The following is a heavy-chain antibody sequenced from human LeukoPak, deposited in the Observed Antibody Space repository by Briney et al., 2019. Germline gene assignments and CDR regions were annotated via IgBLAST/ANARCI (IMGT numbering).Heavy chain of an antibody. CDR1: GGSSSGYY. D-gene: IGHD4-17*01. CDR2: INHSVGT. Sequence: PSQTLSLTCAVYGGSSSGYYWSWIRQPPGKGLEWIGEINHSVGTNYNPSLKSRVTISVDTSKNQYSVKRSPVTAADTVVYYCARCPSTVTLDYWGQGTMVTVSS. CDR3: ARCPSTVTLDY. V-gene: IGHV4-34*01. J-gene: IGHJ4*02.